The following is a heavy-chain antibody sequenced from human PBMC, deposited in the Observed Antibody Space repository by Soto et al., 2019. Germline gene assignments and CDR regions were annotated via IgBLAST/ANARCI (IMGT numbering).Heavy chain of an antibody. V-gene: IGHV1-2*02. D-gene: IGHD6-19*01. CDR1: GYTFTGYY. J-gene: IGHJ4*02. CDR3: AVAGLPFEY. Sequence: QVQLVQSGAEVKKPGASVKVSCKTSGYTFTGYYIHWVRQAPGQGLEWMALINPNSGDTNYGHKFQGRVTLTRDTAINPVYMEVTSLRFDDTAVYYCAVAGLPFEYWGQGTLVTVFS. CDR2: INPNSGDT.